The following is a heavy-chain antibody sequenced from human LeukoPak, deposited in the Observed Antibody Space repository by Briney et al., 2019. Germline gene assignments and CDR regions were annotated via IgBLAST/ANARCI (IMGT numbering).Heavy chain of an antibody. CDR3: ARDPGMVYARYYFDY. CDR1: GFTINNYG. J-gene: IGHJ4*02. D-gene: IGHD2-8*01. Sequence: PGGSLRLSCAASGFTINNYGMSWVRQIPGKGLDWVSGINWNGGSTGYADSVKGRFTISRDNAKNSLYLQMNSLRAEDTALYYCARDPGMVYARYYFDYWGQGTLVTVSS. CDR2: INWNGGST. V-gene: IGHV3-20*04.